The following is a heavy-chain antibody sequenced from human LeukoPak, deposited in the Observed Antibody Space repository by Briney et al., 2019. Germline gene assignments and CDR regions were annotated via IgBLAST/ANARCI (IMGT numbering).Heavy chain of an antibody. CDR2: ISGSGGST. Sequence: GGSLRLSCAASGFTFSSYAMSWVRQAPGKGLEWVSAISGSGGSTYYADSVKGRFTISRDNSKNTLYLQMNSLRAEDTAVYYCAKGAYYVGFGVVIIGYFDYWGQGTLVTVSS. CDR3: AKGAYYVGFGVVIIGYFDY. D-gene: IGHD3-3*01. J-gene: IGHJ4*02. V-gene: IGHV3-23*01. CDR1: GFTFSSYA.